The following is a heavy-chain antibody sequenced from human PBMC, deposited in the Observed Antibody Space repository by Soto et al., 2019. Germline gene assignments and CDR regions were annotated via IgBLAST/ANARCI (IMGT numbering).Heavy chain of an antibody. J-gene: IGHJ4*02. CDR2: ISGGGDTT. Sequence: EVQLLESGGGLVQPGGSLRLSCAASGFTFNNYAMTWVRQAPWKGLEWVSAISGGGDTTSYADSVKGRFTVSRDGSKNTLYLQMSSLTAEDTALYYCAKGRGGSGSLTPRVDFWGQGTLVTVSS. V-gene: IGHV3-23*01. D-gene: IGHD3-10*01. CDR1: GFTFNNYA. CDR3: AKGRGGSGSLTPRVDF.